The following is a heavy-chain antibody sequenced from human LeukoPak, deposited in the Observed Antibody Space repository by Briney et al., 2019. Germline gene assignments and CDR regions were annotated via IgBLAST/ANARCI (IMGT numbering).Heavy chain of an antibody. D-gene: IGHD2-15*01. CDR3: ARDGLAAATLHWCFDL. Sequence: QPGGSLRLSCAASGFTVSSNYMSWVRQAPGKGLEWVSYISSSGSTIYYADSVKGRFTISRDNARNSLYLQMNSLRAEDTAVYYCARDGLAAATLHWCFDLWGRGTLVTVSS. J-gene: IGHJ2*01. V-gene: IGHV3-48*04. CDR2: ISSSGSTI. CDR1: GFTVSSNY.